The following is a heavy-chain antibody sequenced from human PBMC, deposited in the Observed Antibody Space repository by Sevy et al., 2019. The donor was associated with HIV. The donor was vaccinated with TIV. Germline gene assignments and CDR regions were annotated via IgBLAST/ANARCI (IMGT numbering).Heavy chain of an antibody. CDR1: GFSFSYYG. Sequence: GGSLRLSCIGSGFSFSYYGIHWVRQAPGKGLDWVALISHDGINEYYADSVKDRFTISRDNSKNTVYLEMNSLRNEDTAIYFCANAYSGSYSHSYLYALDVWGQGTTVIVSS. D-gene: IGHD1-26*01. V-gene: IGHV3-30*18. CDR2: ISHDGINE. CDR3: ANAYSGSYSHSYLYALDV. J-gene: IGHJ6*02.